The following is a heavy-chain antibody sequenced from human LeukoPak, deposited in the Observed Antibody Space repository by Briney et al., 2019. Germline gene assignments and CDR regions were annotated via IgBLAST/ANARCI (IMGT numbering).Heavy chain of an antibody. D-gene: IGHD7-27*01. J-gene: IGHJ4*02. CDR3: ATEEAGTGQFDY. Sequence: PSETLSLTCSVSGGSISSYHWSWIRQPAGKQPEWIGRMYTSGSTYYNPSLKSRVTMSADTSKNQFSLKLTSVTAADTSVYYCATEEAGTGQFDYWGQGTLVTVSS. CDR2: MYTSGST. V-gene: IGHV4-4*07. CDR1: GGSISSYH.